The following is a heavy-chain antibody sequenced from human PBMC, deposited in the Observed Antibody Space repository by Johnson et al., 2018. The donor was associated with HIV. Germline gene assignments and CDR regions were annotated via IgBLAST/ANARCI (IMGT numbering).Heavy chain of an antibody. V-gene: IGHV3-30*04. D-gene: IGHD3-16*01. J-gene: IGHJ3*02. CDR1: GFTFSSYA. CDR2: ISYDGSNK. Sequence: QMLLVESGGGVVQPGRSLRLSCAASGFTFSSYAMHWVRQAPGKGLEWVAVISYDGSNKYYADSVKGRFTISRDNSKNTLYLQMNSLRAEDTAVYYCARGGKRVMAACDIWGQGTMVTVSS. CDR3: ARGGKRVMAACDI.